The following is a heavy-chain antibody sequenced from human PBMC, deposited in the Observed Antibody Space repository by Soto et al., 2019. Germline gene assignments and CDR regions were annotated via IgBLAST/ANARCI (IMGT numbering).Heavy chain of an antibody. D-gene: IGHD6-13*01. CDR1: GFTFSSYS. J-gene: IGHJ6*02. V-gene: IGHV3-21*01. Sequence: XGSLRLSCAASGFTFSSYSMNWVRQAPGKGLEWVSSISSSSSYIYYADSVKGRFTISRDNAKNSLYLQMNSLRAEDTAVYYCASAQLSTYYYYGMDVWGQGTTVTVSS. CDR3: ASAQLSTYYYYGMDV. CDR2: ISSSSSYI.